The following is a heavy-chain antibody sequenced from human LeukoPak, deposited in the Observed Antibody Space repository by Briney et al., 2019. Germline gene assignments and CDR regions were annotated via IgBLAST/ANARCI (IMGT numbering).Heavy chain of an antibody. D-gene: IGHD7-27*01. CDR1: GGTFSSYA. CDR3: AVRPTGASALRNWFDP. CDR2: IIPIFGTA. J-gene: IGHJ5*02. V-gene: IGHV1-69*05. Sequence: SVKVSCKASGGTFSSYAISWVRQAPGQGLEWMGGIIPIFGTANYAQKFQGRVTITTDESTSTAYMELSSLRSEDTAVYYCAVRPTGASALRNWFDPWGQGTLVTVSS.